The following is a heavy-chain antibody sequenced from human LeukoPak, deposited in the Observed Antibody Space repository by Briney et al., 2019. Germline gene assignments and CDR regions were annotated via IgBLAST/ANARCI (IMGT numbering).Heavy chain of an antibody. V-gene: IGHV5-51*01. CDR2: IYPGDSDT. CDR1: GYSFTSYW. J-gene: IGHJ4*02. CDR3: ARQGSYFDY. Sequence: EXXKISCKGSGYSFTSYWIAWVRQMPGKGLEWMGIIYPGDSDTRYSPSFQGQVTISADKSISTAYLQWSCLKASDTAMYYCARQGSYFDYWAQGTLVTVSS.